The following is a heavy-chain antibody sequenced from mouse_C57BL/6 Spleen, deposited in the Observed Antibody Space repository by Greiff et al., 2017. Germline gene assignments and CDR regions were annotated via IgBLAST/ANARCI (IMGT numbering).Heavy chain of an antibody. CDR2: ISYDGSN. D-gene: IGHD2-2*01. CDR3: AREGVTTGGFAY. V-gene: IGHV3-6*01. Sequence: EVKLQESGPGLVKPSQSLSLTCSVTGYSITSGYYWNWIRQFPGNKLEWMGYISYDGSNNYNPSLKNRISITRDTSKNQFFLKLNSVTTEDTATYYCAREGVTTGGFAYWGQGTLVTVSA. CDR1: GYSITSGYY. J-gene: IGHJ3*01.